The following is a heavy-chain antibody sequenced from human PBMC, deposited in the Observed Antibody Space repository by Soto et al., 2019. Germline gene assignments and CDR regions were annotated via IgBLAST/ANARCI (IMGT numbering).Heavy chain of an antibody. CDR2: IHPSGSK. CDR3: ARGQDSAKIAY. D-gene: IGHD5-18*01. CDR1: GGSVSGYY. Sequence: SETLSLTCAVHGGSVSGYYWNWIRQPPGQGLEWIGEIHPSGSKNYNPSLDSRVAMSLETSNNQFSLMLSFVTAADTAVYYCARGQDSAKIAYWGQGALVTVSS. J-gene: IGHJ4*02. V-gene: IGHV4-34*01.